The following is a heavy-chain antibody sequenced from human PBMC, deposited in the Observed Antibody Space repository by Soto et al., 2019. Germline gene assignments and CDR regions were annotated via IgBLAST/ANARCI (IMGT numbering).Heavy chain of an antibody. D-gene: IGHD3-10*01. CDR2: IYWDDDK. CDR1: GFSLSTSGVG. V-gene: IGHV2-5*02. CDR3: AHIRYGSGLFDY. J-gene: IGHJ4*02. Sequence: QITLKESGPTLVKPTQTLTLTCTFSGFSLSTSGVGVGWIRQPPGKALEWLALIYWDDDKRYSPSLKSRLAIXKDXSKNQVVLTMTNMDPVDTATYYCAHIRYGSGLFDYWGQGTLVTVSS.